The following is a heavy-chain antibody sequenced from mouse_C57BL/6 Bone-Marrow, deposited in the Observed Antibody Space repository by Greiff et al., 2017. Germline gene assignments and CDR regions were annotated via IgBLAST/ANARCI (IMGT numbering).Heavy chain of an antibody. Sequence: QLQQSGAELAKPGASVTLSCKASGYTFTSYWMHWVKQWPGHGLEWIGYINPSSGYTKYNQKFKDKATLTAEKSSSTADMQLSSLTYEDAAVYYCARPGDAMDYWGQGTSVTVSS. D-gene: IGHD4-1*01. CDR3: ARPGDAMDY. J-gene: IGHJ4*01. V-gene: IGHV1-7*01. CDR2: INPSSGYT. CDR1: GYTFTSYW.